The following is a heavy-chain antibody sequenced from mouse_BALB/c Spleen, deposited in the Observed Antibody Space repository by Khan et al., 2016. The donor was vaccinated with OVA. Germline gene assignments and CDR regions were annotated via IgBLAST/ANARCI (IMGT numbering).Heavy chain of an antibody. CDR3: ARSGYEAWFPY. J-gene: IGHJ3*01. CDR1: GFNIKDYY. CDR2: IDPENGNT. Sequence: EVQLQESGAELVRPWALVKLSCKASGFNIKDYYIHWVKQRPEQGLEWIGWIDPENGNTMCDPKFQDKASITADTSSNTAYLQLSSLTSEDTAVSYCARSGYEAWFPYWGQGTLVSVSA. D-gene: IGHD3-1*01. V-gene: IGHV14-1*02.